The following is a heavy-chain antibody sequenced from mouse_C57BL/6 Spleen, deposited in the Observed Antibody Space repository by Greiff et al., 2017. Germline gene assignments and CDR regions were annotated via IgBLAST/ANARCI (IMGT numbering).Heavy chain of an antibody. D-gene: IGHD2-2*01. Sequence: EVKLVESGEGLVKPGGSLKLSCAASGFTFSSYAMSWVRQTPEKRLEWVAYISSGGDYIYYADTVKGRFTISRDNARNTLYLQMSSLKSEDTAMYYCTRVGYDFYAMDYWGQGTSVTDSS. J-gene: IGHJ4*01. V-gene: IGHV5-9-1*02. CDR1: GFTFSSYA. CDR3: TRVGYDFYAMDY. CDR2: ISSGGDYI.